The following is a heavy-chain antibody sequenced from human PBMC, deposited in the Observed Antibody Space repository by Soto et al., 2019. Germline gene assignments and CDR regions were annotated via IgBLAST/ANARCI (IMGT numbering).Heavy chain of an antibody. CDR2: IKQDGSEK. J-gene: IGHJ4*02. D-gene: IGHD1-26*01. Sequence: EVQLVESGGGLVQPGGSLRLSCAASGFTFSTYWMSWVRQAPGKGLEWVANIKQDGSEKYYVDSVKGRFTISRDNAKNSLYLQMNILRAEDTAGYYCASPRIVHKRGWGPGNLVTVSS. CDR1: GFTFSTYW. CDR3: ASPRIVHKRG. V-gene: IGHV3-7*05.